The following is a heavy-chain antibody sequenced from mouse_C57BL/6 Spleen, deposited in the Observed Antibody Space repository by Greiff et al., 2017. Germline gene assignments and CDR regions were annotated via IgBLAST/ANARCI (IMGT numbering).Heavy chain of an antibody. CDR2: IDPSDSYT. V-gene: IGHV1-50*01. Sequence: QLQQPGAELVKPGASVKLSCKASGYTFTSYWMQWVKQRPGQGLEWIGEIDPSDSYTNYNQKFKGKATLTVDTSSSTAYMQLSSLTSEDSAVYYCARPANGSFDYWGQGTTLTVSS. CDR1: GYTFTSYW. J-gene: IGHJ2*01. D-gene: IGHD1-2*01. CDR3: ARPANGSFDY.